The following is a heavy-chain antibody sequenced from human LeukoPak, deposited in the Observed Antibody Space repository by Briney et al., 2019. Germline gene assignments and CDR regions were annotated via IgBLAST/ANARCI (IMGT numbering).Heavy chain of an antibody. CDR3: MREGSWAY. J-gene: IGHJ4*02. CDR1: GFTFNDYW. V-gene: IGHV3-7*03. D-gene: IGHD3-16*01. CDR2: IKQDGSKI. Sequence: GGSLRLSCETSGFTFNDYWMSWVRQAPGKGLEWVGDIKQDGSKIGYGGSVRGRFAIYRDNSKNTLYLQMNRLRPEDTAVYYCMREGSWAYWGLGTLVTVSS.